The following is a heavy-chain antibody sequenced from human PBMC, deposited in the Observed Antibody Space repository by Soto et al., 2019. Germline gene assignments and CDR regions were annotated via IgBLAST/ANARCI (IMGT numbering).Heavy chain of an antibody. CDR3: ARDPDSSSSFDY. CDR2: ISYDGSNK. V-gene: IGHV3-30-3*01. Sequence: QVQLVESGGGVVQPGRSLRLSCAASGFTFSSYAMHWVRQAPGKGLEWVAVISYDGSNKYYADSVKGRFTISRDNSKNTLYLQMNNLRAEDTAVYYCARDPDSSSSFDYWGQGTLVTVSS. CDR1: GFTFSSYA. J-gene: IGHJ4*02. D-gene: IGHD6-13*01.